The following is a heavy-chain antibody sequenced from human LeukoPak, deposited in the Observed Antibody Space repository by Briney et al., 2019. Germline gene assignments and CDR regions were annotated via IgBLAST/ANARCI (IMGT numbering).Heavy chain of an antibody. J-gene: IGHJ4*02. Sequence: GGSLRLSCAASGLTISAYWGNWVRQAPGKGLEWVANIEQDGSEKNYVDSVKGRFTISRDNGANSLYLQMNNLRVEDTGVYYCVGGIGWLPDYWGQGTLVTVSS. V-gene: IGHV3-7*01. CDR1: GLTISAYW. CDR3: VGGIGWLPDY. CDR2: IEQDGSEK. D-gene: IGHD6-19*01.